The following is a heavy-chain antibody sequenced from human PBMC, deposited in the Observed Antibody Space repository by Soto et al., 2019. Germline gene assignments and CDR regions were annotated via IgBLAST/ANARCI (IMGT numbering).Heavy chain of an antibody. D-gene: IGHD6-19*01. J-gene: IGHJ5*02. V-gene: IGHV3-9*01. Sequence: GGSLRLSCAASGFTFDDYAMHWVRQAPGKGLEWVSGISWNSGSIGYADSVKGRFTISRDNAKNSLYLQMNSLRAEDTALYYCAKGKWQWLVTGWFDPWGQGTLVTVSS. CDR1: GFTFDDYA. CDR3: AKGKWQWLVTGWFDP. CDR2: ISWNSGSI.